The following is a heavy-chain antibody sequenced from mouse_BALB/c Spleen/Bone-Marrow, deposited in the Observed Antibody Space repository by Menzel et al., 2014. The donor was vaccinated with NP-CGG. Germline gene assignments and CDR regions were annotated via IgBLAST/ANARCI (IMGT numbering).Heavy chain of an antibody. CDR3: ARHAYYDQTEVSFVY. V-gene: IGHV5-9-2*01. CDR2: ISGGGSYT. J-gene: IGHJ3*01. CDR1: GFTFSNYG. Sequence: EVKVVDSGGGLVKSGGSLKLSCAASGFTFSNYGMSWVRQTPEKRLEWVATISGGGSYTFYSDSVKGRLTISRDNAKNNLYLQLSSLRSEDTALYYCARHAYYDQTEVSFVYWGQGTLVTVSA. D-gene: IGHD2-4*01.